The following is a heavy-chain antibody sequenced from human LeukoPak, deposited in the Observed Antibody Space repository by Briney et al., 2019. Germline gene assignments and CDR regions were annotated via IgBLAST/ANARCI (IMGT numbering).Heavy chain of an antibody. CDR2: IHYTWYT. Sequence: SETRSLTCTGSGGSITRHYWSWIRQPPGKGLEWIGYIHYTWYTNFNPSLNSRITMSVDTPNNQFSLRLTSVTATDPAVYYCARLHALGAEEFDPWGQGALVTVSS. CDR3: ARLHALGAEEFDP. J-gene: IGHJ5*02. V-gene: IGHV4-59*11. CDR1: GGSITRHY. D-gene: IGHD3-16*01.